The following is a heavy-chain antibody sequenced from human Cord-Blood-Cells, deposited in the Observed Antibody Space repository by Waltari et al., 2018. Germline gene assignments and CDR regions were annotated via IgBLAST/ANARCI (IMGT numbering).Heavy chain of an antibody. CDR2: ISSNSSYI. CDR1: GFAYSSYS. CDR3: ASSTPYWYFDL. J-gene: IGHJ2*01. Sequence: EVQLVESGGGLVKPGGSLRLSCAAAGFAYSSYSMNWVRQAPGKGLEWVSSISSNSSYIYYADSVKGRFTISRDNAKNSLYLQMNSLRAEDTAVYYCASSTPYWYFDLWGRGTLVTVSS. V-gene: IGHV3-21*01.